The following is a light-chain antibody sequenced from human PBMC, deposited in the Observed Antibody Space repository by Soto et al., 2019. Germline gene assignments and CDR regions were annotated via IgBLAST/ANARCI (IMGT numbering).Light chain of an antibody. J-gene: IGKJ2*01. V-gene: IGKV3-15*01. CDR2: DAS. Sequence: EIVMTQSPATLSVSPGERATLSCRASQSVSSNLAWYQQKPGQAPRLLIYDASTRATAFPARFSGSGSGTEFTLTISSLQSEDFAVYYCQQYNDWPPQYTFGQGTKLEIK. CDR1: QSVSSN. CDR3: QQYNDWPPQYT.